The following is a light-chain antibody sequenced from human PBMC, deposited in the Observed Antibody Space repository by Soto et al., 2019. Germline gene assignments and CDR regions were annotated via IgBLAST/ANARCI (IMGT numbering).Light chain of an antibody. V-gene: IGKV1-17*03. CDR3: LQNNSYPLT. CDR2: GAS. Sequence: DIQMTQSPSAMSASVGDRVTITCRASQGISNYLAWFQQKPGKVPKRLIYGASSLQGGVPSRFSGSGSGTEFTLTINSLQPEDFATYYCLQNNSYPLTFGGGTKVDIK. CDR1: QGISNY. J-gene: IGKJ4*01.